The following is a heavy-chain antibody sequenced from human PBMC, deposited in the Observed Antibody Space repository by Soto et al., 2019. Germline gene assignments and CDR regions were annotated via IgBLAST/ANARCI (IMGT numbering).Heavy chain of an antibody. Sequence: EVQLVESGGGLVQPGGSLRLSCAASGFTVSNKYMSWVRQAPGKGLECVSFIYSGNTTYYADSVKGRFTISRDNSKNTLYPQMDSLSAEDTAVYYCAGGRGYYDTHGYSGYYFDSWGQGTLVTVTS. CDR2: IYSGNTT. J-gene: IGHJ4*02. D-gene: IGHD3-22*01. CDR3: AGGRGYYDTHGYSGYYFDS. V-gene: IGHV3-53*01. CDR1: GFTVSNKY.